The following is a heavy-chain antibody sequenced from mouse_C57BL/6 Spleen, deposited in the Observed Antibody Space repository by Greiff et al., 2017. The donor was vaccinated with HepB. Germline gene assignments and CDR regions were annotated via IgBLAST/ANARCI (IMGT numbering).Heavy chain of an antibody. CDR2: INPYNGGT. Sequence: EVQLQQSGPVLVKPGASVKMSCKASGYTFTDYYMNWVKQSHGKSLEWIGVINPYNGGTSYNQKFKGKATLTVDKSSSTAYMELNSLTSEDSAVYYCARKQGYYGNPNFDYWGQGTTLTVSS. V-gene: IGHV1-19*01. D-gene: IGHD2-1*01. CDR3: ARKQGYYGNPNFDY. J-gene: IGHJ2*01. CDR1: GYTFTDYY.